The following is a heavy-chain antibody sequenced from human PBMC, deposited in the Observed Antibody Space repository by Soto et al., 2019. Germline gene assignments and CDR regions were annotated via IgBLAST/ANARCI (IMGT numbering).Heavy chain of an antibody. Sequence: SETLSLTCTVSGGSISSYYWSWIRQPPGKGLEWIGYIYYSGSTNYNPSLKSRVTISADTSKNQFSLNLTSVTAADTAVYYCAREYGYGSNFFDCWGQGALVTVSS. CDR1: GGSISSYY. J-gene: IGHJ4*02. V-gene: IGHV4-59*12. CDR2: IYYSGST. CDR3: AREYGYGSNFFDC. D-gene: IGHD5-18*01.